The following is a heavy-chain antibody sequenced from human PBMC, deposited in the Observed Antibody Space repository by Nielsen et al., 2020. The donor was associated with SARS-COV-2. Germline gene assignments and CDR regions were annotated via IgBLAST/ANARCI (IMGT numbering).Heavy chain of an antibody. CDR3: ATLVGTDYYGMDV. J-gene: IGHJ6*02. D-gene: IGHD1-26*01. CDR2: ISWNSGSI. V-gene: IGHV3-9*01. CDR1: GFTFDDYA. Sequence: SLKISCAASGFTFDDYAMHWVRQAPGKGLEWVSGISWNSGSIGYADSVKGRFTISRDNAKNSLYLQMNSLRAGDTALYYCATLVGTDYYGMDVWGQGTTVTVSS.